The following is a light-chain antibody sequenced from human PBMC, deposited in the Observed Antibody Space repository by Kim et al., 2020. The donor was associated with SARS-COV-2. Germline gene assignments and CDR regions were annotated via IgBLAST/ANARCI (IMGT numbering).Light chain of an antibody. V-gene: IGLV1-44*01. CDR1: GSNIGSNT. CDR2: SNN. CDR3: AAWDDSLNGVV. Sequence: GQRVTTSRSDSGSNIGSNTVNWYQQLPRTAPKLLIYSNNQRPSGVPDRFSGSKSGTSASLAISGLQSEDEADYYCAAWDDSLNGVVFGGGTQLTVL. J-gene: IGLJ2*01.